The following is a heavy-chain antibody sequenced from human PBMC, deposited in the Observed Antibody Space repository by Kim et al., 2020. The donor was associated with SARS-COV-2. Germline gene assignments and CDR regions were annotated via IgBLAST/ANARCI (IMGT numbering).Heavy chain of an antibody. J-gene: IGHJ5*02. V-gene: IGHV3-7*01. CDR2: IKQDGSEK. CDR3: ARDLRSRDGYNEYWS. CDR1: GFTFSNYW. D-gene: IGHD5-12*01. Sequence: GGSLRLSCAASGFTFSNYWMNWVRQAPGKGLEWVANIKQDGSEKYYMDSVKGRFTISRDNAKNSLYLQMNSLRAEDTAVYYCARDLRSRDGYNEYWSWGQGTLVTVSS.